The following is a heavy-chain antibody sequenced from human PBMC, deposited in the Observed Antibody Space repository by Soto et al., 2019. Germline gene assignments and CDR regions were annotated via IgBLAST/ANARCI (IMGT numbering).Heavy chain of an antibody. J-gene: IGHJ5*02. D-gene: IGHD2-2*01. CDR3: AKDVPGYCSSTSCQGGFDP. CDR1: GFTFSSYA. CDR2: ISGSGGST. V-gene: IGHV3-23*01. Sequence: GGSLRLCCAASGFTFSSYAMSWVRQAPGKGLEWVSAISGSGGSTYYADSVKGRFTISRDNSKNTLYLQMNSLRAEDTAVYYCAKDVPGYCSSTSCQGGFDPWGQGTLVTVSS.